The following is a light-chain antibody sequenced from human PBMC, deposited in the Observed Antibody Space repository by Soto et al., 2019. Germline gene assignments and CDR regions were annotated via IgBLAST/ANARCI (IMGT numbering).Light chain of an antibody. V-gene: IGKV3-11*01. CDR3: QQRSNWPPSIT. CDR1: RSVCSY. Sequence: EIVLTQSPATLSLSPGERATLSCRASRSVCSYLAWYQQKPGQAPRLLIYDASNRASGIPARFSGSGSGTDFTLTISSLEAEDFAVYYCQQRSNWPPSITFGQGTRLEIK. CDR2: DAS. J-gene: IGKJ5*01.